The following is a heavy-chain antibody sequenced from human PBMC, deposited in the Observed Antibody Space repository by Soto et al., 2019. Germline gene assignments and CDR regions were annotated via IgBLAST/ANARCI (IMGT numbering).Heavy chain of an antibody. CDR3: ARMATFGSLNWFDP. V-gene: IGHV1-8*01. CDR1: GYSFTNND. D-gene: IGHD3-16*01. Sequence: GASVQVSCKASGYSFTNNDVSWVRQDTGQGLEWMGWMNPGSGYTGYAQKFQGRVTMTRYISIATAYMELSSLRSDDTAIYYCARMATFGSLNWFDPWGQGSLFTVSS. CDR2: MNPGSGYT. J-gene: IGHJ5*02.